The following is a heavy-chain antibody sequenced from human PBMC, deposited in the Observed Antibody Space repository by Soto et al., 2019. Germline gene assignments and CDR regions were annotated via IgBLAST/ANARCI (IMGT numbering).Heavy chain of an antibody. CDR1: GYSISSSNW. CDR3: ARCGGYYDTPDWFDP. D-gene: IGHD3-22*01. Sequence: SETLSLTCAVSGYSISSSNWWGWIRQPPGKGLEWIGYIYYSGTTYYNPSLKSRVTISVDTSKNQFSLKLSSVTAADTAVYYCARCGGYYDTPDWFDPWGQGTLVTVSS. CDR2: IYYSGTT. V-gene: IGHV4-28*01. J-gene: IGHJ5*02.